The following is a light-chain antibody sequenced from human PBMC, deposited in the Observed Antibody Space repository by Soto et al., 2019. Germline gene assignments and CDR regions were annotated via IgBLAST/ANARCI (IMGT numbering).Light chain of an antibody. CDR2: DAS. CDR3: QQRSNWPPNT. CDR1: QSVSSY. V-gene: IGKV3-11*01. J-gene: IGKJ5*01. Sequence: EIVLTQSPATLSLSPGERATLSCRASQSVSSYLAWYQQKPGQAPRLLIYDASNRATCIPARFSGGGSGTDVSLTISSLEPEDFAVYYCQQRSNWPPNTFGQGTRLEIK.